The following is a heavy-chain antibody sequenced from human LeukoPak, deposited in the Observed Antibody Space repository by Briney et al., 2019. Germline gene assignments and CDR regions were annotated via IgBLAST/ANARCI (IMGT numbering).Heavy chain of an antibody. V-gene: IGHV4-59*08. CDR1: GGSISNYY. D-gene: IGHD5-18*01. CDR2: NYSIGST. Sequence: IPSETLSLTCTVSGGSISNYYWSWIRQPPGKGLEWIGYNYSIGSTNYNPSLKSRVTISVDTSKNQFSLKLSSVTAADTAIYYRARHPTALVSYGFDPWGQGTLVTVSS. CDR3: ARHPTALVSYGFDP. J-gene: IGHJ5*02.